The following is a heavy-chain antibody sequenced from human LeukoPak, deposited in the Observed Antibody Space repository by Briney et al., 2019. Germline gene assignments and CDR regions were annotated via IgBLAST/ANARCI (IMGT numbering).Heavy chain of an antibody. CDR3: ARNVITLAGFDY. J-gene: IGHJ4*02. Sequence: SETPSLTCTVSGGSISSGSYYWGWIRQPPGKGLEWIGNIYYNGGTYYNSSLTSRVTISVDASRNQFSLKLSSVTAADTAVYYCARNVITLAGFDYWGQGTLVTVSS. V-gene: IGHV4-39*01. D-gene: IGHD6-19*01. CDR1: GGSISSGSYY. CDR2: IYYNGGT.